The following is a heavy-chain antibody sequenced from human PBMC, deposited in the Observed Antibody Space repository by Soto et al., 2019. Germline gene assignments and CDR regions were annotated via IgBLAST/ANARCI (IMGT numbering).Heavy chain of an antibody. CDR1: GFTFSGYG. Sequence: QVRLVESGGGVVQPGRSLRLSCAASGFTFSGYGMHWVRQAPGKGLEWVAVIWHDGSDKYYADSVKGRFTISRDNSKNTLYLQLDRLRAEDTAVYYCARHHYYDSSGYLDYWGQGTLVTVS. CDR3: ARHHYYDSSGYLDY. J-gene: IGHJ4*02. V-gene: IGHV3-33*01. D-gene: IGHD3-22*01. CDR2: IWHDGSDK.